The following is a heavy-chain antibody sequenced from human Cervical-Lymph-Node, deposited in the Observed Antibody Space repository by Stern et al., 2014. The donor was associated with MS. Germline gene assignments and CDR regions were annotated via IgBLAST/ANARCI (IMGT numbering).Heavy chain of an antibody. D-gene: IGHD3-10*01. Sequence: AHLVESGGGVVQPGRSLSLSCVASGFSFSTYAMHWVRQAPGKGLEWVAFVSYDGTQRNSTDSVKARFTISRDNSKNTLYLHMHSLRDEDTAVYFCARGGRGVGLEYWGQGALVTVSS. J-gene: IGHJ4*02. CDR1: GFSFSTYA. CDR3: ARGGRGVGLEY. CDR2: VSYDGTQR. V-gene: IGHV3-30-3*01.